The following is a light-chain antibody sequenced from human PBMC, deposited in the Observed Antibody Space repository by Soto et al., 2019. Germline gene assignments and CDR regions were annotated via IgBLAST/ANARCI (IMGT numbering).Light chain of an antibody. CDR3: CSYAGTYSYWV. V-gene: IGLV2-11*01. CDR1: SSDVGGYNY. Sequence: QSALTQPRSVSGSPGQSVTISCTGTSSDVGGYNYVSWYQQYSGKAPKVMIFDVSKRPSGVPDRFSGSKSGNTASLPISGRQAEDEADYYCCSYAGTYSYWVFGGGTKLTVL. CDR2: DVS. J-gene: IGLJ3*02.